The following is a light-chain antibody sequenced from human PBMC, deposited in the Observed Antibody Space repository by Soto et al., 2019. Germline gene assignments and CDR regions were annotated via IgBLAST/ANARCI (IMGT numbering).Light chain of an antibody. Sequence: QSALTQPASVSGSPGQSIAISCTGTSSDVGGYNYVSWYQQHPVKAPKLIIYGVTNRPSGVSDRFSGSKSGNTASLTISGLQAEDETDYYCCSYTSSGTYVFGTGTKLTVL. CDR2: GVT. CDR1: SSDVGGYNY. CDR3: CSYTSSGTYV. V-gene: IGLV2-14*03. J-gene: IGLJ1*01.